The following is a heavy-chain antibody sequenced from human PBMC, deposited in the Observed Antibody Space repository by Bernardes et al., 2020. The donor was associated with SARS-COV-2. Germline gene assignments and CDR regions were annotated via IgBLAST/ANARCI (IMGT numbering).Heavy chain of an antibody. CDR2: IVVDSGNT. V-gene: IGHV1-58*01. Sequence: SVKVSCKASGFTFTKSAVQWVRQARGQRLEWIGWIVVDSGNTNYAPKFQERVTLTRDTSTDTAYMELSSLRSEDTAVYYCATAPALTPVNWFDPWGQGTLVTVSS. CDR1: GFTFTKSA. D-gene: IGHD2-15*01. CDR3: ATAPALTPVNWFDP. J-gene: IGHJ5*02.